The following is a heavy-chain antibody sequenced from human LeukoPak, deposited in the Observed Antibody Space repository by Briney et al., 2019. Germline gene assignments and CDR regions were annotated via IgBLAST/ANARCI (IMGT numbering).Heavy chain of an antibody. V-gene: IGHV3-7*01. CDR3: ARGQLADVY. CDR1: GFTFSTYW. J-gene: IGHJ4*02. Sequence: PGGSLRLSCAASGFTFSTYWMSWVRQAPGKGLEWVAKIKQDGGEKHYVDSVKGRFTISRDNVKDSVYLQMNSLRVEDTAVYYCARGQLADVYWGQGALVTVSS. CDR2: IKQDGGEK. D-gene: IGHD2-15*01.